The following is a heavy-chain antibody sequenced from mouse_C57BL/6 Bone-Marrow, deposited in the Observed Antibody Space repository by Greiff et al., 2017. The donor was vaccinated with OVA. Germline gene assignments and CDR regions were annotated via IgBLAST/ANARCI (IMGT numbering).Heavy chain of an antibody. Sequence: QVQLQQPGAELVKPGASVKLSCKASGYTFTSYWMHWVKQRPGRGLEWIGRIDPNSGGTKYNEKFKSKATLTVDKPSSTAYMQLSSLTSEDSAVYYCARPYNTTVVAHYYAMDYWVKEPQSPSPQ. CDR2: IDPNSGGT. CDR3: ARPYNTTVVAHYYAMDY. J-gene: IGHJ4*01. D-gene: IGHD1-1*01. V-gene: IGHV1-72*01. CDR1: GYTFTSYW.